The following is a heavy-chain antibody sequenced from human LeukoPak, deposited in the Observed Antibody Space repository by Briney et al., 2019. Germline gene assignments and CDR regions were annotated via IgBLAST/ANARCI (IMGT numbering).Heavy chain of an antibody. CDR1: GYTFTSYG. J-gene: IGHJ4*02. CDR3: ARDRPLGELSLYRGSLVYFDY. V-gene: IGHV1-18*01. D-gene: IGHD3-16*02. CDR2: ISAYNGNT. Sequence: ASVRVSCKASGYTFTSYGISWVRQAPGQGLEWMGWISAYNGNTNYAQKLQGRVTMTTDTSTSTAYMELRSLRSDDTAVYYCARDRPLGELSLYRGSLVYFDYWGQGTLVTVSS.